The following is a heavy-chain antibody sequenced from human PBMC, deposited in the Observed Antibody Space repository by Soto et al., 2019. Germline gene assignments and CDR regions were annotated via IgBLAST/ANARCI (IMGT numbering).Heavy chain of an antibody. V-gene: IGHV5-51*01. Sequence: GESLKISCKGSGYSFTSYWIGWVRQMPGKGLEWMGIIYPGDSDTRYSPSFQGQVTISADKSISTAYLQWSSLKASDTAMYYCARQGSTTTDYYGMDVWGQGTTVTAP. CDR1: GYSFTSYW. J-gene: IGHJ6*02. D-gene: IGHD4-17*01. CDR2: IYPGDSDT. CDR3: ARQGSTTTDYYGMDV.